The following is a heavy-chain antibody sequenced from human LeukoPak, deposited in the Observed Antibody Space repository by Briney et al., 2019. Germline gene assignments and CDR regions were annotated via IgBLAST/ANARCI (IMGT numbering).Heavy chain of an antibody. Sequence: GGSLRLSCAASGFTFSNNWMSWVRQAPGKGLEWVAKIKQDGSEQYYVASLKGRFTISRDDSRNSLYLQMNSLRAEDTAVYYCVREETYSSGWYGPDYWGQGTLVTVSS. D-gene: IGHD6-19*01. J-gene: IGHJ4*02. CDR1: GFTFSNNW. CDR3: VREETYSSGWYGPDY. V-gene: IGHV3-7*01. CDR2: IKQDGSEQ.